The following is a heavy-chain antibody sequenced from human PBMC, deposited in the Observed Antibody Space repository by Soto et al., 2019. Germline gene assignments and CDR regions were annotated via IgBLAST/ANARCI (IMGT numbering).Heavy chain of an antibody. D-gene: IGHD3-10*01. CDR2: INHSGST. Sequence: SETLSLTCAVYGGSFSDYYWSWIRQPPGKGLERIGEINHSGSTNYNPSLKSRVTISVDTSKNQFSLKLSSVTAADTAVYYCARGWGGYYGSGSYYNKNYYYYGMDVWGQGTTVT. J-gene: IGHJ6*02. V-gene: IGHV4-34*01. CDR1: GGSFSDYY. CDR3: ARGWGGYYGSGSYYNKNYYYYGMDV.